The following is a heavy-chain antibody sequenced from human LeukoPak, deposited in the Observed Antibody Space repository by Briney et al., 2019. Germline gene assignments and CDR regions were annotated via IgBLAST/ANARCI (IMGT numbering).Heavy chain of an antibody. Sequence: SETLSLTCAVYGGSFSGYYWSWIRQPPGKGLEWIGEINHSGSTNYNPSLKSRVTISVDTSKNQFSLKLSSVTAADTAVYYYASLGFSVGYCSGGSCYDYWGQGTLVTVSS. CDR3: ASLGFSVGYCSGGSCYDY. D-gene: IGHD2-15*01. J-gene: IGHJ4*02. CDR2: INHSGST. V-gene: IGHV4-34*01. CDR1: GGSFSGYY.